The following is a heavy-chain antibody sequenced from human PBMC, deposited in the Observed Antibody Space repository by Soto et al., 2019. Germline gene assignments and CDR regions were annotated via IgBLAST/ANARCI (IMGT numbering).Heavy chain of an antibody. D-gene: IGHD2-15*01. V-gene: IGHV1-69*13. Sequence: SVKVSCKACGGTFSSYAISLVRQAPGQGLEWMGGIIPIFGTANYAQKFQGRVTITADESTSTAYMELSSLRSEDTAVYYCARDPGGYCSGGSCYIGAWFDPWGQGTLVTVSS. J-gene: IGHJ5*02. CDR1: GGTFSSYA. CDR2: IIPIFGTA. CDR3: ARDPGGYCSGGSCYIGAWFDP.